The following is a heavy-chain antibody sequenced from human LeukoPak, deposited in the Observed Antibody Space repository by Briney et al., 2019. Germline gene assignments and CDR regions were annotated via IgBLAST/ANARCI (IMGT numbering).Heavy chain of an antibody. Sequence: GGSLRLSCLTSGFTFSTNAMSWVRQAPGKGLEWISGISGSGASTYYADSVTGRFTISRDNSRDTLYLQMNSLRGDDTAVYYCAKDVGKWESLHFFDYWGQGTLVTVSS. D-gene: IGHD1-26*01. CDR3: AKDVGKWESLHFFDY. V-gene: IGHV3-23*01. CDR2: ISGSGAST. CDR1: GFTFSTNA. J-gene: IGHJ4*02.